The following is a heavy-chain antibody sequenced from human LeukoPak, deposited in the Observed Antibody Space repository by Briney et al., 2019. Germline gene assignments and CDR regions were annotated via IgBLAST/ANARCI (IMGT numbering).Heavy chain of an antibody. CDR3: ARDNWVDC. CDR1: GLTFSKYS. Sequence: GGPLRLSCAASGLTFSKYSMTWVRQAPGKGLEWVSFIDTSSSTMYYTDSVKGRFTISRDNAKNSLYLQMNSLKVEDTARYYCARDNWVDCWGQGTLVTVSS. CDR2: IDTSSSTM. V-gene: IGHV3-48*04. J-gene: IGHJ5*01.